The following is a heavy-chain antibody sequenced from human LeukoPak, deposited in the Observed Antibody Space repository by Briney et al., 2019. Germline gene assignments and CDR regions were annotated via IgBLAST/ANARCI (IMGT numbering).Heavy chain of an antibody. Sequence: SVKVSCKASGGTFSSYAISWVRQAPGQGLEWMGRIIPIFGIANYAQKFQGRVTITADKSTSTAYMELSSLRSEDTAVYYSARVEIAARLGWYFDLWGRGTLVTVSS. J-gene: IGHJ2*01. V-gene: IGHV1-69*04. CDR3: ARVEIAARLGWYFDL. CDR1: GGTFSSYA. CDR2: IIPIFGIA. D-gene: IGHD6-6*01.